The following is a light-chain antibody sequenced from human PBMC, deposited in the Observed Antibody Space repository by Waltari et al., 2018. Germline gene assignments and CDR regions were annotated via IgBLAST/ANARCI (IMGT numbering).Light chain of an antibody. V-gene: IGLV1-47*01. Sequence: QSVLTQPPSASGTPGQRVTISCSGSSSNIGSNYVYWYQQLPGTAPKRLIYRNNQRPSGVPDRFSGAKSGTSASLAISGLRSEDEADYYCAAWDDSLSAGWVFGGGTKLTVL. CDR2: RNN. CDR1: SSNIGSNY. CDR3: AAWDDSLSAGWV. J-gene: IGLJ3*02.